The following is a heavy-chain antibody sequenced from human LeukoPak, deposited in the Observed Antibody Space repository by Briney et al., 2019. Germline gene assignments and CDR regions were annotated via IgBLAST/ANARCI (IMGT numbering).Heavy chain of an antibody. V-gene: IGHV3-74*01. Sequence: GGSLRLSCAASGFTFSSYWMHWVRQAPGKGLVWVSRINSDGSSTSYADSVKGRFTISRDNAKNTLYLQTNSLRAEDTAVYYCARIPSCSSTSCQDYWGQGTLVTVSS. CDR3: ARIPSCSSTSCQDY. D-gene: IGHD2-2*01. CDR1: GFTFSSYW. CDR2: INSDGSST. J-gene: IGHJ4*02.